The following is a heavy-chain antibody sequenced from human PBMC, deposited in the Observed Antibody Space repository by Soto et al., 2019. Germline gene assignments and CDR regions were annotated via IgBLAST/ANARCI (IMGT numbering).Heavy chain of an antibody. Sequence: GGSLRLSCAASGFTFSNYSINWVRQAPGKGLEWVSSISPSTSYIYYSDSVMGRFTISRDNAKNSLYLQMNSLTAEDTAVYYCARGVTYSGSYFEPVDYWGQGTLVTVS. J-gene: IGHJ4*02. CDR3: ARGVTYSGSYFEPVDY. CDR2: ISPSTSYI. V-gene: IGHV3-21*01. D-gene: IGHD1-26*01. CDR1: GFTFSNYS.